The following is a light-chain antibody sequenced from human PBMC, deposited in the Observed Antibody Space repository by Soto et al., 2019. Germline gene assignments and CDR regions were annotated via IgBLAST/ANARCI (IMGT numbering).Light chain of an antibody. CDR1: QGVGNY. J-gene: IGKJ2*01. Sequence: DIQMPQSPSALSSSVGDRVTITCRASQGVGNYLNWYQQKPGQAPNLVIYAATSLQSGVPTRFSGSGSGTDFTLTISSLQTEAFATYYCQQSYSLLSYTFGQGTKLEIK. V-gene: IGKV1-39*01. CDR2: AAT. CDR3: QQSYSLLSYT.